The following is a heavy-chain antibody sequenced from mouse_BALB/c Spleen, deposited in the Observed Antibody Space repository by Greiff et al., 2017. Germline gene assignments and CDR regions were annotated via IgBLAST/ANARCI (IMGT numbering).Heavy chain of an antibody. Sequence: VQLQQSGAELVKPGASVKLSCTASGFNIKDTYMHWVKQRPEQGLEWIGRIDPANGNTKYDPKFQGKATITADTSSNTAYLQLSSVTSEDTAGYDSARKGGYSYAMEDWGQGTSVTVSA. V-gene: IGHV14-3*02. D-gene: IGHD2-3*01. CDR1: GFNIKDTY. J-gene: IGHJ4*01. CDR2: IDPANGNT. CDR3: ARKGGYSYAMED.